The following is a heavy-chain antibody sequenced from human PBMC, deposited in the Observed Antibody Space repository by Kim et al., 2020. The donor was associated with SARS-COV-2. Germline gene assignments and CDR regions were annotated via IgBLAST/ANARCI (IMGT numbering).Heavy chain of an antibody. V-gene: IGHV3-23*01. CDR3: AKDLLYVPGRGYFDS. J-gene: IGHJ4*02. Sequence: ADSVRGRFTTSRDNSKNTLYLQRDSLRVDDTAVYYCAKDLLYVPGRGYFDSWGQGVLVTVSS. D-gene: IGHD3-10*01.